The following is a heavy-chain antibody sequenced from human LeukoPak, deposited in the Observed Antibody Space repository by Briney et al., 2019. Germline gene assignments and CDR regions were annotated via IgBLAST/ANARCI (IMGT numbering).Heavy chain of an antibody. CDR2: INPSGGST. D-gene: IGHD3-10*01. V-gene: IGHV1-46*01. J-gene: IGHJ4*02. CDR3: ARDGHPYDSGTPNGFFDY. Sequence: GASVKVSCKASGYTFTSYYMHWVRQAPGQGLEWMGIINPSGGSTSYAQKFQGRVTMTRDTSTSTVYMELSSLRSEDTAVYYCARDGHPYDSGTPNGFFDYWGQGTLVTVSS. CDR1: GYTFTSYY.